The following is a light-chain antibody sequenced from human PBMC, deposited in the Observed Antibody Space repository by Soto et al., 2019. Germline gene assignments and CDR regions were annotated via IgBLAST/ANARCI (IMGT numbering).Light chain of an antibody. J-gene: IGKJ4*01. V-gene: IGKV3D-20*02. Sequence: ILLTQSPCTLSLSPGERATLSCRASQSVSRRYLEWYQQKPGQAPRLLIYGASSRATGIPERSSGSGSGTDFTLTISSLEPEDFAVYYCQQRSNWPLTFGGGTEVDIK. CDR2: GAS. CDR1: QSVSRRY. CDR3: QQRSNWPLT.